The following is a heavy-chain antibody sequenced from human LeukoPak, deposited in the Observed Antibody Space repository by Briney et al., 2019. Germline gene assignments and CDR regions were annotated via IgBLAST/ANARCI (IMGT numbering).Heavy chain of an antibody. CDR3: ARGARQWLEDFDY. CDR2: IYYSGGT. V-gene: IGHV4-31*03. J-gene: IGHJ4*02. CDR1: GGSITSGGYY. Sequence: SGTLSLTCTVSGGSITSGGYYWSWIRQHPGKGLEWIGYIYYSGGTYYNPSLQSRITISVDTSENQFSLKLSSVTAADTAVYYCARGARQWLEDFDYWGQGTLVTVSS. D-gene: IGHD6-19*01.